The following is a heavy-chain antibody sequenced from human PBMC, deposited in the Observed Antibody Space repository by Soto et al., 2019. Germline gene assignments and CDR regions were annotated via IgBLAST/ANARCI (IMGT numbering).Heavy chain of an antibody. CDR2: IYYSGGT. D-gene: IGHD3-22*01. CDR1: GGSINSGGYY. J-gene: IGHJ3*02. V-gene: IGHV4-31*03. CDR3: ARYPVLTSYSDSSGYADAFDI. Sequence: QVQLQESGPGLVKPSQTLSLTCTVSGGSINSGGYYWTWIRQHPGKGLEWIGYIYYSGGTYYNPSLKSRVTISVDTSKNQFSLKLTSATAADTAVYYCARYPVLTSYSDSSGYADAFDIWGQGTMVTVSS.